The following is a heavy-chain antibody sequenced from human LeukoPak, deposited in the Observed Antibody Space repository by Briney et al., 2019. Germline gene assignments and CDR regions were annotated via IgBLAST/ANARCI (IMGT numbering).Heavy chain of an antibody. V-gene: IGHV4-39*01. CDR2: IYYSGST. CDR3: ARYYYDSSGYLGVYYYYYMDV. D-gene: IGHD3-22*01. Sequence: SETLSLTCTVSGGSISSSNYYWGWIRQPPGKGLEWIGSIYYSGSTYYNPSLKSRGTISLDTSKNQFSLKLRSVTAADTAVYYCARYYYDSSGYLGVYYYYYMDVWGKGTTVTISS. J-gene: IGHJ6*03. CDR1: GGSISSSNYY.